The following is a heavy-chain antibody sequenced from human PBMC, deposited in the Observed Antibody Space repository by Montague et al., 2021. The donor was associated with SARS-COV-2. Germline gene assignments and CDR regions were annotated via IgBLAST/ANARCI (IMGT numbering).Heavy chain of an antibody. Sequence: SETLSLTCTVSGGSISGYNWTWIRHPPGKGLEWLGHIYYTGSTQNNHSLRRRVPISIDTPKNQFSLKLSSVTAADTAADFCASAQTTCFIANCLYYFDYWGQGALVTVST. J-gene: IGHJ4*02. CDR1: GGSISGYN. D-gene: IGHD2-2*01. CDR2: IYYTGST. CDR3: ASAQTTCFIANCLYYFDY. V-gene: IGHV4-59*01.